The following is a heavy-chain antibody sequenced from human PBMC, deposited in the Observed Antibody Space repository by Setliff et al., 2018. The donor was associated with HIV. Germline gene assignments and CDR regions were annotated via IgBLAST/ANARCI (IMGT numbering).Heavy chain of an antibody. CDR3: ARTPRYYDYAWGSYGAPLYYFDY. CDR1: GFTFSDYS. Sequence: GGSLRLSCVGSGFTFSDYSLNWVRQAPGRGLEWVSYISRSSSTIYYADSVKGRFTISRDNAKNSLFLQMNSLRAEDTAVYYCARTPRYYDYAWGSYGAPLYYFDYWGRERWSPSPQ. V-gene: IGHV3-48*01. CDR2: ISRSSSTI. D-gene: IGHD3-16*01. J-gene: IGHJ4*02.